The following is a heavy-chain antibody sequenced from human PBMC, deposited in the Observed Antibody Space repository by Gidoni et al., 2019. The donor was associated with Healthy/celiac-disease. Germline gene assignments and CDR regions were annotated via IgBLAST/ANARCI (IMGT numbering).Heavy chain of an antibody. CDR1: AFTFSSYA. J-gene: IGHJ4*02. CDR2: ISGGGGST. CDR3: AKGDSAYYYDSSGSY. Sequence: VQLLESGGGLVQPGGSLRLSCVASAFTFSSYAMSWVRQAPGKGLVWVSAISGGGGSTYYADSVKGRFTISRDNSKNTLYLQMNSLRAEDTAVYYCAKGDSAYYYDSSGSYWGQGTLVTVSS. D-gene: IGHD3-22*01. V-gene: IGHV3-23*01.